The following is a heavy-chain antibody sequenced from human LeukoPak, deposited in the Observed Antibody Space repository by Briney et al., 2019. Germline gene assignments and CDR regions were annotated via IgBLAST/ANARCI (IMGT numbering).Heavy chain of an antibody. V-gene: IGHV5-51*01. CDR3: ARIRAYCGGDCYAPEYYFDY. Sequence: GESLKISCKGSGYSFTSYWIGWVRQMPGKGLEWMGIIYPGDSDTRYSPSFQGQFTVSADKCISTAYLQWSSLKASDTAMYYCARIRAYCGGDCYAPEYYFDYWGQGTLVTVPS. CDR1: GYSFTSYW. J-gene: IGHJ4*02. CDR2: IYPGDSDT. D-gene: IGHD2-21*02.